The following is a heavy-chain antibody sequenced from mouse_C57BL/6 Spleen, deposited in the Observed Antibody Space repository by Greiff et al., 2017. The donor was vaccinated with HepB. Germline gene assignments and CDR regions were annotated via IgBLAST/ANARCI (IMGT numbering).Heavy chain of an antibody. CDR2: IDPNSGGT. V-gene: IGHV1-72*01. Sequence: QVQLKQPGAELVKPGASVKLSCKASGYTFTSYWMHWVKQRPGRGLEWIGRIDPNSGGTKYNEKFKSKATLTVDKPSSTAYMQLSSLTSEDSAVYYCASMEWSYDYDGYFDVWGTGTTVTVSS. CDR1: GYTFTSYW. J-gene: IGHJ1*03. CDR3: ASMEWSYDYDGYFDV. D-gene: IGHD2-4*01.